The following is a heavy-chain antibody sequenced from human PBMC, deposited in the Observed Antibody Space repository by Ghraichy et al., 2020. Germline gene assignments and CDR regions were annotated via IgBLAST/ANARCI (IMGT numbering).Heavy chain of an antibody. CDR2: IYYSGST. CDR3: ARHGWDIGGFDP. CDR1: GGSISSSSYY. V-gene: IGHV4-39*01. J-gene: IGHJ5*02. Sequence: SETLSLTCSVSGGSISSSSYYWGWIRQPPGKRLEWIGSIYYSGSTYYNPSLKSRVTISVDTSKNQFSLKLSSVTAADMAVYYCARHGWDIGGFDPWGQGTLVTVSS. D-gene: IGHD2-15*01.